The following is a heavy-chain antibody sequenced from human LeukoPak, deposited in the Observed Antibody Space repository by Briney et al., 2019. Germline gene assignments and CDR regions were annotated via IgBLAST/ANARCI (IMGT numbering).Heavy chain of an antibody. J-gene: IGHJ4*02. Sequence: GGSLRLSCVTSGFTFSSYAMSWVRQAPGKGLEWVSAISGDGARTYYADSVKGRFTISRDNSKNTLYLQMNSLRAEDTAVYYCAKGGKTIMCPTSCYDYWGQGTLVTVSS. CDR3: AKGGKTIMCPTSCYDY. CDR2: ISGDGART. CDR1: GFTFSSYA. D-gene: IGHD2-2*01. V-gene: IGHV3-23*01.